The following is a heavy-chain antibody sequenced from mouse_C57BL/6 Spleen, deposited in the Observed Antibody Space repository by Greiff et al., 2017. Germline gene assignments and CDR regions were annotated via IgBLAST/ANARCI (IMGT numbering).Heavy chain of an antibody. Sequence: VQLQESGAELVRPGTSVKVSCKASGYAFTNYLIEWVKQRPGQGLEWIGVINPGSGGTNYNEKFKGKATLTADKSSSTAYMQLSSLTSEDSAVYFCARGGWLLFYAMDYWGQGTSVTVSS. V-gene: IGHV1-54*01. CDR3: ARGGWLLFYAMDY. CDR1: GYAFTNYL. D-gene: IGHD2-3*01. J-gene: IGHJ4*01. CDR2: INPGSGGT.